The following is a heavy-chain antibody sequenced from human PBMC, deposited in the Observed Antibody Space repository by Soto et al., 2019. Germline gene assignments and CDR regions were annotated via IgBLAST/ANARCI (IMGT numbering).Heavy chain of an antibody. CDR3: ARVAFYDARGTYFLDY. V-gene: IGHV4-30-4*02. CDR1: CGSLNNRDYY. J-gene: IGHJ4*02. D-gene: IGHD5-12*01. Sequence: SETLSLTCTVSCGSLNNRDYYWSWVRQPPGKGLEWIGHIYYSGTTYYNPSLESRLTMSVDTSKNQFSLMLGSVTAADTAVYYCARVAFYDARGTYFLDYWGPGALVTSPQ. CDR2: IYYSGTT.